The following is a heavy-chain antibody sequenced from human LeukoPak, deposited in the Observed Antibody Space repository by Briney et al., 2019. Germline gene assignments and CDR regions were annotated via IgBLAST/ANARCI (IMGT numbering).Heavy chain of an antibody. Sequence: GGSLRLSCAASGFTFSSYAMSWVRQAPGKGLEWVSGISGSGGRTHYADSVKGRFTISRDNSKNTLYLQMSSLRAEDTAVYYRAKDPTLYPQSQDAFDIWGQGTMVTVSS. CDR2: ISGSGGRT. D-gene: IGHD1-1*01. CDR1: GFTFSSYA. J-gene: IGHJ3*02. CDR3: AKDPTLYPQSQDAFDI. V-gene: IGHV3-23*01.